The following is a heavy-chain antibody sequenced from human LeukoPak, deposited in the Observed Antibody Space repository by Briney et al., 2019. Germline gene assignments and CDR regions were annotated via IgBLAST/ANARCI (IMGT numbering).Heavy chain of an antibody. CDR2: INPNSGGT. CDR1: GYTFTGYY. V-gene: IGHV1-2*06. J-gene: IGHJ3*02. Sequence: ASVKVSCKASGYTFTGYYMHWVRQAPGQGLEWMGQINPNSGGTNYAQKFQGRVTMTRDTSISTAYMELSRLRSDDTAVYYCARSRTVTTFNAFDIWGQGTMVTVSS. D-gene: IGHD4-17*01. CDR3: ARSRTVTTFNAFDI.